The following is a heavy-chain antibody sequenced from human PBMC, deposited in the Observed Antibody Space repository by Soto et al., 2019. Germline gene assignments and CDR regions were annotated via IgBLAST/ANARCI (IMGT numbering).Heavy chain of an antibody. V-gene: IGHV3-33*01. CDR2: IGYDGSNK. CDR1: GFTFNSYG. J-gene: IGHJ4*02. CDR3: ARDGYCSGGSCYSVPVFDY. D-gene: IGHD2-15*01. Sequence: QVQLVESGGGVVQPGRSLRLSCAASGFTFNSYGMRWVRQAPGKGLEWVAVIGYDGSNKYYADSVKGRFTISRDNSKNTLYLQMNSLRAEDTAVYYCARDGYCSGGSCYSVPVFDYWGQGTLVTVSS.